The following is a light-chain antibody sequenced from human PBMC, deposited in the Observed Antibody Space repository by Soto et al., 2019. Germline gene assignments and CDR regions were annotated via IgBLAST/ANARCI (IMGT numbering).Light chain of an antibody. CDR1: QSVLYSSNNKNY. Sequence: DIVMTQSPDSLAVSLGERATINCKSSQSVLYSSNNKNYLALYQQKPGQPPKLLIYWASTRESGVPDRFSGSGSGTDFTLTISILQAEDVADYYCQQYYSTLLTFGGGTKVEIK. CDR3: QQYYSTLLT. J-gene: IGKJ4*01. V-gene: IGKV4-1*01. CDR2: WAS.